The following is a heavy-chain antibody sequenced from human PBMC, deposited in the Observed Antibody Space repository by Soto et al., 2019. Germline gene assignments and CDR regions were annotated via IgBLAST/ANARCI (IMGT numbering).Heavy chain of an antibody. CDR2: ISTDRGDT. CDR1: GYSFTTHD. V-gene: IGHV1-18*01. CDR3: ARDDLNRGGKYFDY. Sequence: QVQLVQSGAEVKKPGASVNVSCKASGYSFTTHDITWLRQAPGKGLEWVGGISTDRGDTIYPQNLQGRVTMTTDSSTSTVYMELKSLRSDDTAVYYCARDDLNRGGKYFDYWGQGTLVTVSS. J-gene: IGHJ4*02. D-gene: IGHD2-15*01.